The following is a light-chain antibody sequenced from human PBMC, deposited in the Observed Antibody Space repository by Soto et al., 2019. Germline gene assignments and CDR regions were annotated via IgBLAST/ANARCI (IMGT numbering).Light chain of an antibody. CDR3: QQYGSLSWT. CDR2: GAS. Sequence: EIVMTQSPATLSVSPGEGVSLSCRASQSVSSNLAWYQQKPGQAPRLLIYGASSRATGIPDRFSGSGSGTDFTLTISRLEPEDFAVYYCQQYGSLSWTFGQGTKVDIK. CDR1: QSVSSN. V-gene: IGKV3-20*01. J-gene: IGKJ1*01.